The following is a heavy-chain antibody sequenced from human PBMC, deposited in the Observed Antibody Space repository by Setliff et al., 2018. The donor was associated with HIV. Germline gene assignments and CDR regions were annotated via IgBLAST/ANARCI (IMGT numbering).Heavy chain of an antibody. V-gene: IGHV1-18*01. D-gene: IGHD3-3*01. CDR2: IGTYNGDT. CDR3: ARDVYFTFSGEVIRHYLDV. J-gene: IGHJ6*03. Sequence: ASVKVSCKASGYTFTSSGITWVRQAPGQGLEWMGWIGTYNGDTNYAQKFQGRVTITTDESTSTAYMELSSLTSEDTAVYYCARDVYFTFSGEVIRHYLDVWGKGTTVTVSS. CDR1: GYTFTSSG.